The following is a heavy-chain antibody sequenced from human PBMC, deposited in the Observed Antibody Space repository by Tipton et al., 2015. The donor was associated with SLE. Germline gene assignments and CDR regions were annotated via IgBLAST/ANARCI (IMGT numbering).Heavy chain of an antibody. CDR2: IYTSGNT. Sequence: TLSLTCTVSGGPISSYYWSWIRQPAGKGLEWIGRIYTSGNTNYNPSLKSRVTMSVDTSKNQFSLKQSSVTAADTAVYYCARGQYCSSTSCYSYGMDVWGQGTTVTVS. J-gene: IGHJ6*02. D-gene: IGHD2-2*01. CDR3: ARGQYCSSTSCYSYGMDV. V-gene: IGHV4-4*07. CDR1: GGPISSYY.